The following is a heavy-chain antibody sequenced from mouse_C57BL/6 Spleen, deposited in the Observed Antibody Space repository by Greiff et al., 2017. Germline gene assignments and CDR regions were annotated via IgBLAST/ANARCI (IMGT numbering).Heavy chain of an antibody. CDR2: ILPGSGST. V-gene: IGHV1-9*01. J-gene: IGHJ3*01. Sequence: QVQLQQSGAELMKPGASVKLSCKATGYTFTGYWIEWVKQRPGHGLEWIGEILPGSGSTNSNEKFKGKATFTADTSSNTAYMQLSSLTTEDSAIYYCATYYGNYGAYWGQGTLVTVSA. CDR3: ATYYGNYGAY. D-gene: IGHD2-10*01. CDR1: GYTFTGYW.